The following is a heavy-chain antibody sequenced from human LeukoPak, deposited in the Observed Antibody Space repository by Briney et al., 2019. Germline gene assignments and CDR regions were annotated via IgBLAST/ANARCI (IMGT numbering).Heavy chain of an antibody. J-gene: IGHJ3*01. D-gene: IGHD3-22*01. Sequence: SETLSLTCTVSGGSISSSSYYWGWIRQPPGKGLEWIGSIYYSGSTYYNPSLKSRVTISVDTSKNQFSLKLSSVTAADTAVYYCARLSRITMIVGAWGQGTMVTVSS. V-gene: IGHV4-39*01. CDR1: GGSISSSSYY. CDR2: IYYSGST. CDR3: ARLSRITMIVGA.